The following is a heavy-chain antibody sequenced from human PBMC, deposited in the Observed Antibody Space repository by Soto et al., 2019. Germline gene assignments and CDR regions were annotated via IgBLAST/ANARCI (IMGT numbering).Heavy chain of an antibody. D-gene: IGHD3-10*02. CDR2: INHSGST. CDR3: ARGSVGGRRYVCLGY. V-gene: IGHV4-34*01. J-gene: IGHJ4*02. CDR1: GGSFSGYY. Sequence: QVQLQQWGAGLLKPSETLSLTCAVYGGSFSGYYWSWIRQPPGKGLEWIGDINHSGSTNYNPSLKSRVTISVDTSKNQFSLKLSSVTAADTAVYYCARGSVGGRRYVCLGYWGQGTLVTVSS.